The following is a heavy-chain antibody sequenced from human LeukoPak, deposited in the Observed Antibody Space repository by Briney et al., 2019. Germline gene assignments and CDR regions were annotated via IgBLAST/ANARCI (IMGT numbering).Heavy chain of an antibody. V-gene: IGHV1-3*01. J-gene: IGHJ6*04. D-gene: IGHD3-10*01. CDR2: INAGNGNT. CDR3: ARGYYGSGSYRYYYYYGMDV. Sequence: GASVKVSCKASGYTFTSYAMHWVRQAPGQRLEWMGWINAGNGNTKYSQKFQGRVTITRDTSASTAYMELSSLRSEDTVVYYCARGYYGSGSYRYYYYYGMDVWGKGTTVTVSS. CDR1: GYTFTSYA.